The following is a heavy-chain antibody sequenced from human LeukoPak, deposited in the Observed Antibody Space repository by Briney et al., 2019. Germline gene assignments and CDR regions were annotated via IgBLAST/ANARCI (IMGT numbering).Heavy chain of an antibody. J-gene: IGHJ3*02. V-gene: IGHV4-30-4*01. CDR3: ARDCSGGSCYGAFDI. Sequence: PSETLSLTCTVSGGSISSGDYYWSWIRQHPGKGLEWIGYIHYSGSAYYNPSLKSRVTMSVDTSKNQFSLKLSSVTATDTAVYYCARDCSGGSCYGAFDIWGQGTMVTVSS. CDR2: IHYSGSA. CDR1: GGSISSGDYY. D-gene: IGHD2-15*01.